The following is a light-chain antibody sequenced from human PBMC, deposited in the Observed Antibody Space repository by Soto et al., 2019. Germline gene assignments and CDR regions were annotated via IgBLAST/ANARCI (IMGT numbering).Light chain of an antibody. V-gene: IGKV2-28*01. J-gene: IGKJ1*01. CDR3: IQALQTPLT. CDR1: QSLLQSDGYNY. Sequence: DIVMTQSPLSLPVTPGESASISCRSSQSLLQSDGYNYLDWYLQKTGQSPQFLIYLGSNRASGVPHRFSGSGSGTGFTLQISRVEAEDVGVYYCIQALQTPLTFGQGTKVEI. CDR2: LGS.